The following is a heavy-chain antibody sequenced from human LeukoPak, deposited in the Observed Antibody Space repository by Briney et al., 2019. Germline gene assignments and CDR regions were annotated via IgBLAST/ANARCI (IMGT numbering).Heavy chain of an antibody. D-gene: IGHD3-10*01. J-gene: IGHJ4*02. V-gene: IGHV4-39*01. Sequence: SETLSLTCTVSGGSISSSSYYWGWIRQPPGKGLEWIGSIYYSGSTYYNPSLKSRVTISVDTSKNQFSLKLSSVTAADTAVYYCARRGLYGSGGFDYWGQGTLVTVSS. CDR3: ARRGLYGSGGFDY. CDR2: IYYSGST. CDR1: GGSISSSSYY.